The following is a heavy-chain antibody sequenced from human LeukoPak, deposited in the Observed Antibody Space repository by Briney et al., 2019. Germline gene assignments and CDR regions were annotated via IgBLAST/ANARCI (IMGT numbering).Heavy chain of an antibody. D-gene: IGHD1-26*01. Sequence: GGSLRLSCASSGFTFSNYWMHWVRHAPGKGLVWVSRIKSDGSSTTYADSVKGRFTISRDNTKNTLHLQMNSLRADDTAVYYCAREKYSGSYYGIDYWGQGTLVTVSS. V-gene: IGHV3-74*01. CDR1: GFTFSNYW. CDR3: AREKYSGSYYGIDY. J-gene: IGHJ4*02. CDR2: IKSDGSST.